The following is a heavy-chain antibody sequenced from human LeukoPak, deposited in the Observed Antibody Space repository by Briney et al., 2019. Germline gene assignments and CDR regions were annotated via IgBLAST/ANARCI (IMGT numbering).Heavy chain of an antibody. V-gene: IGHV3-30*18. J-gene: IGHJ4*02. CDR3: AKDQREGTGGLFFDY. CDR2: ISYDGSNK. D-gene: IGHD7-27*01. CDR1: GFTFSSYG. Sequence: PGGSLRLSCAASGFTFSSYGMHWVRQAPGKGLEWVAVISYDGSNKYYADSVKGRFTISRDNSKNTLYLQMNSLRAEDTAVYYCAKDQREGTGGLFFDYWGQGTLVTVSS.